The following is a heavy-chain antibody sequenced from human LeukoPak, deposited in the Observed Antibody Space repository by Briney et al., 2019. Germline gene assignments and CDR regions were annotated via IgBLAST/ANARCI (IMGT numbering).Heavy chain of an antibody. CDR2: ISSSSSYT. Sequence: GGSLRLSCAASGFTFSDYYMSWIRQAPGKGLEWVSYISSSSSYTNYADSVKGRFTISRDNAKNSLYLQINSLRAEDTAVYYCARVGLIGDYVDYWGQGTLVTVSS. J-gene: IGHJ4*02. V-gene: IGHV3-11*06. D-gene: IGHD4-17*01. CDR1: GFTFSDYY. CDR3: ARVGLIGDYVDY.